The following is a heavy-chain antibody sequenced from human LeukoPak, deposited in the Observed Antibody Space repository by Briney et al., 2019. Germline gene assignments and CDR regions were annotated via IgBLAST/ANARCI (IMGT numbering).Heavy chain of an antibody. J-gene: IGHJ6*02. Sequence: GASVKVSCKASGYTFTSYGISWVRQAPGQGLEWMGWISAYNGNTNYAQKLQGRVTMTTDTSTSTAYMELSSLRSDDTAVYYCARDRVVVGATPGMDVWGQGTTVTVSS. CDR2: ISAYNGNT. V-gene: IGHV1-18*01. D-gene: IGHD1-26*01. CDR3: ARDRVVVGATPGMDV. CDR1: GYTFTSYG.